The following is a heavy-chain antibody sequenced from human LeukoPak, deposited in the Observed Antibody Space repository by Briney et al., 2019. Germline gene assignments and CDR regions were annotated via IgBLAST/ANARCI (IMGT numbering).Heavy chain of an antibody. J-gene: IGHJ4*02. CDR2: IIPIFGTA. CDR3: ARAPYYYGSGSYRLDY. D-gene: IGHD3-10*01. Sequence: SVKVSCKASGGTFSSYAISWVRQAPGQGLEWMGGIIPIFGTANYAQKFQGRVTITADKSTSTAYMELSSLRSEDTAVYYCARAPYYYGSGSYRLDYWGQGTLVTVSS. CDR1: GGTFSSYA. V-gene: IGHV1-69*06.